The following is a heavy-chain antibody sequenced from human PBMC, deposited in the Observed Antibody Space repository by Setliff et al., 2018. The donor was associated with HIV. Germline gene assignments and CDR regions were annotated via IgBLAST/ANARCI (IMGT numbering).Heavy chain of an antibody. CDR1: GYTFTNNG. V-gene: IGHV1-18*01. D-gene: IGHD1-1*01. CDR3: ARGGNDWNQPADY. J-gene: IGHJ4*02. Sequence: ASVKVSCKASGYTFTNNGINWVRQAPGQGLEWMGWISGDNGNTKYAQKLQGRVTMTTDTSTSTAYMELRNLRSDDTAVYFCARGGNDWNQPADYWGQGTLVTVSS. CDR2: ISGDNGNT.